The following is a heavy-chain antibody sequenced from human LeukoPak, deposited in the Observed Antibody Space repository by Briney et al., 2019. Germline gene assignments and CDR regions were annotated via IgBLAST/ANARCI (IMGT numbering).Heavy chain of an antibody. CDR1: GFTFNNFA. J-gene: IGHJ4*02. Sequence: GGSLRLSCAASGFTFNNFAMSWDRQAPGKGLDWVSGLSGSGSSTYYADSVKGRFTISRDNSNSTLYLQMNSLRAEDTAVYYCAKRPKYGNSWIDFWGQGTLVTVSS. V-gene: IGHV3-23*01. CDR3: AKRPKYGNSWIDF. CDR2: LSGSGSST. D-gene: IGHD6-13*01.